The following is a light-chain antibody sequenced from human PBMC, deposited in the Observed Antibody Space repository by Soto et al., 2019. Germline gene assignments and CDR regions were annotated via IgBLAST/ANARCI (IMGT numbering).Light chain of an antibody. CDR3: QQFDSLPLT. CDR1: QDISTH. J-gene: IGKJ4*01. CDR2: DVS. Sequence: DIQMTQSPSSLSASVGDRVTITCQASQDISTHLTWFQQKPGKAPKLLIYDVSTLETGVPSRFSGSGSGADFTLSISSLQPEDIATYYCQQFDSLPLTFGGGTK. V-gene: IGKV1-33*01.